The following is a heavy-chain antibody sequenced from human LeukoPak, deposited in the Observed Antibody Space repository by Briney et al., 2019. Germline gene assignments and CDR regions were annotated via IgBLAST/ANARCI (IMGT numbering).Heavy chain of an antibody. CDR2: ISAYNGNT. Sequence: VSVKVSCKASGYTFTSYGISWVRQAPGQGLEWMGWISAYNGNTNYAQKLQGRVTMTTDTSTSTAYMELRSLRSDDTAVYYCARSSIMITFGGVIVTKLDYWGQGTLVTVSS. J-gene: IGHJ4*02. D-gene: IGHD3-16*02. CDR1: GYTFTSYG. CDR3: ARSSIMITFGGVIVTKLDY. V-gene: IGHV1-18*04.